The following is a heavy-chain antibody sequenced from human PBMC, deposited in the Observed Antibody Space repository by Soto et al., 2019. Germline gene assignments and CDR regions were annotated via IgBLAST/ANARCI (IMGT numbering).Heavy chain of an antibody. CDR2: VYYSGTT. D-gene: IGHD1-1*01. CDR1: GGPVSSGSYY. CDR3: ARLPRTGSPRYYFDS. J-gene: IGHJ4*02. Sequence: PSETLSLTCTVSGGPVSSGSYYWNWIRQPPGKGLERIAYVYYSGTTNYNPSLKSRVTISVDTSKSQFSLNLSSVTAADTAVYYCARLPRTGSPRYYFDSWGQGTLVTVSS. V-gene: IGHV4-61*01.